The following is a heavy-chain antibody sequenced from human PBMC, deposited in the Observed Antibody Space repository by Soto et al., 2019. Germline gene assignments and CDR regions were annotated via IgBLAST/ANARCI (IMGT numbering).Heavy chain of an antibody. CDR1: GFIVSRSY. CDR3: ARLGFLDNSVYSSSAP. V-gene: IGHV3-53*01. Sequence: RGSLILCCGFSGFIVSRSYMTWVLQAPGKGLGWGSSLYNGETSYYAGSGKGRCTISRDNSENTMSLQMNSLRAEHTAVYSCARLGFLDNSVYSSSAPWGHGPLVSLSS. J-gene: IGHJ5*02. D-gene: IGHD2-8*01. CDR2: LYNGETS.